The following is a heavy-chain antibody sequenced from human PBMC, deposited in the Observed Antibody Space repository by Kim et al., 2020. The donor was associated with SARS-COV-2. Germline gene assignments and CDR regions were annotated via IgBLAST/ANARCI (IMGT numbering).Heavy chain of an antibody. J-gene: IGHJ6*02. Sequence: RVTISVDTSKNQFSLKLSSVTAADTAVYYCARDESMVRGVINYYYYGMDVWGQGTTVTVSS. CDR3: ARDESMVRGVINYYYYGMDV. D-gene: IGHD3-10*01. V-gene: IGHV4-34*01.